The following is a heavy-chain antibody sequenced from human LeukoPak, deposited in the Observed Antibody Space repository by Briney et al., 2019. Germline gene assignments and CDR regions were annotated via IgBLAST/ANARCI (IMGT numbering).Heavy chain of an antibody. V-gene: IGHV3-30*18. D-gene: IGHD3-22*01. J-gene: IGHJ4*02. Sequence: GGSLRLSCAASGFTFSSYGMHWVRQAPGKGLEWVAVISYDGSNKYYADSVKGRFTISRDNSKNTLYLQMNSQRAEDTAVYYCAKDRGYYDSSGCFDYWGQGTLVTVSS. CDR1: GFTFSSYG. CDR3: AKDRGYYDSSGCFDY. CDR2: ISYDGSNK.